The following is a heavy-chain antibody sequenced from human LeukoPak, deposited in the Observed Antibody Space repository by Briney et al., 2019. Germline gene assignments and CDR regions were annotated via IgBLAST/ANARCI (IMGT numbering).Heavy chain of an antibody. CDR2: IYYSGST. V-gene: IGHV4-30-4*01. J-gene: IGHJ3*02. CDR1: GGSISSGDYY. CDR3: ASTTVVTPDAFDI. D-gene: IGHD4-23*01. Sequence: PSETLSLTCTVSGGSISSGDYYWSWIRQLPGKGLERIGYIYYSGSTYYNPSLKSRVTISVDTSKNQFSLKLSSVTAADTAVYYCASTTVVTPDAFDIWGQGTMVTVSS.